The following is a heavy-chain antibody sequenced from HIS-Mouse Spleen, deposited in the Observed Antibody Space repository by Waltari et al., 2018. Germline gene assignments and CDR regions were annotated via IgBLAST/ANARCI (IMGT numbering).Heavy chain of an antibody. J-gene: IGHJ2*01. V-gene: IGHV4-39*07. CDR1: VGSISSRIYS. D-gene: IGHD6-13*01. CDR2: IYYSGST. Sequence: QLQLQESGPGLRKPSETLSLTCTLSVGSISSRIYSWGGIRQPPGKGLEWIGSIYYSGSTYYNPSLKSRVTISVDTSKNQFSLKLSSVTAADTAVYYCAREIPYSSSWYDWYFDLWGRGTLVTVSS. CDR3: AREIPYSSSWYDWYFDL.